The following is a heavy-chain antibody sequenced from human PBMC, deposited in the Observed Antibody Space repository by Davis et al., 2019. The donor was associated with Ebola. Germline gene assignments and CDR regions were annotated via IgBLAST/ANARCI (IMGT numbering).Heavy chain of an antibody. CDR1: GGSISNNFYN. V-gene: IGHV4-39*01. J-gene: IGHJ3*02. CDR2: IYYSGNT. CDR3: ARGGNSIRELGAFDI. D-gene: IGHD4-23*01. Sequence: SETLSLTCTVSGGSISNNFYNWGWIRQPPGKGLEWIASIYYSGNTYYDPSLKSRLTISVDTSKNQFSLKLTSVTAADTAVYYCARGGNSIRELGAFDIWGQGTVVTVSS.